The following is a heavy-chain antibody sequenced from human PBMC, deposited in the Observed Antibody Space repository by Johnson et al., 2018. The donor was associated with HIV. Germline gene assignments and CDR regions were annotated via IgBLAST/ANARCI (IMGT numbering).Heavy chain of an antibody. CDR3: KAIFDAFDI. Sequence: VQLVESGGGVVQPGGSLRLSCAASGFTFDDYGMSWVRQAPGKGLEWVSGISWNSGSIGYADSVKGRFTISRDNAKNSLYLQMNSLKTEDTAVYYCKAIFDAFDIWGQGTMVTVSS. CDR1: GFTFDDYG. J-gene: IGHJ3*02. D-gene: IGHD2-21*01. V-gene: IGHV3-20*04. CDR2: ISWNSGSI.